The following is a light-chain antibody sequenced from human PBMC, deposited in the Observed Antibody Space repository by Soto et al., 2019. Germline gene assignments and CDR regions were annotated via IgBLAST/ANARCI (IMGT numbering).Light chain of an antibody. Sequence: AIQLTQSPASRYASVGHRGTSTCRASQGIRDELGWYQQKAGKAPNLLISAASRLQSGVPSRFSGRGSGTDFTLTISSLQPEDFATYYCQQGHSNPITLGQGTRLEIK. J-gene: IGKJ5*01. CDR1: QGIRDE. V-gene: IGKV1-6*01. CDR3: QQGHSNPIT. CDR2: AAS.